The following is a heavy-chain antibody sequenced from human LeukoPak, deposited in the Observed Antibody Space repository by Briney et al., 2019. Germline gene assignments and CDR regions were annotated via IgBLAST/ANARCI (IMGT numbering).Heavy chain of an antibody. D-gene: IGHD3-10*01. CDR3: ARDRGYGSGTVDY. CDR2: IYTSGST. J-gene: IGHJ4*02. Sequence: PSETLSLTCTVSGGSISSGSYYWSWIRQPAGKGLEWIGHIYTSGSTNYNPSLKSRVTISVDTSKNQFSLKLSSVTAADTAVYYCARDRGYGSGTVDYWGQGTLVTVSS. CDR1: GGSISSGSYY. V-gene: IGHV4-61*09.